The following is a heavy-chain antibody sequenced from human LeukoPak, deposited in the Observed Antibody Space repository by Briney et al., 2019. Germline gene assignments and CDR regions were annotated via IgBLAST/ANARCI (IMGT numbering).Heavy chain of an antibody. Sequence: PGGSLRLSCVVSGIPFSDYYLNWIRQAPATGMEWISYISSSSSYTDYADSVKGRFTISRDNAKSALYLQLNSLRLEDTAVYYCAAGTAADSWGQGTLVTVSS. CDR3: AAGTAADS. D-gene: IGHD6-13*01. CDR1: GIPFSDYY. CDR2: ISSSSSYT. V-gene: IGHV3-11*03. J-gene: IGHJ4*02.